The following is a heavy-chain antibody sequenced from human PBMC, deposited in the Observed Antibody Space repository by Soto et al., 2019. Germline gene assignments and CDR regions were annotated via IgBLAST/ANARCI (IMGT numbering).Heavy chain of an antibody. J-gene: IGHJ4*02. CDR1: GDTFNFYT. D-gene: IGHD3-10*01. CDR3: ATSFGSGSQAFDY. CDR2: FNPILSFS. Sequence: QVQLVQSGAEVKKPGSSVKVSCKASGDTFNFYTINWVRQAPGLGLEWMGRFNPILSFSNSALKFQGRVTLTADKSTSTAYMVLSSLRSEDTAIYYCATSFGSGSQAFDYWGQGALVTVS. V-gene: IGHV1-69*02.